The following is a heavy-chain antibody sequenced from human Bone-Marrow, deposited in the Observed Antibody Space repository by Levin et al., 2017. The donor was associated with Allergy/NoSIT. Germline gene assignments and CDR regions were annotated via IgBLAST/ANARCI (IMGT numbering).Heavy chain of an antibody. J-gene: IGHJ5*02. D-gene: IGHD3-3*01. CDR3: ARGVGGATFFGLSTTKWFDP. CDR1: GGVFSLHY. Sequence: KSSETLSLTCVVSGGVFSLHYWTWIRQRPGKGLEWIGEITHSGSTTYNPSLESRVTMSVETTKKQISLHLASVTASDTAIYYCARGVGGATFFGLSTTKWFDPWGQGIPVIVSS. CDR2: ITHSGST. V-gene: IGHV4-34*01.